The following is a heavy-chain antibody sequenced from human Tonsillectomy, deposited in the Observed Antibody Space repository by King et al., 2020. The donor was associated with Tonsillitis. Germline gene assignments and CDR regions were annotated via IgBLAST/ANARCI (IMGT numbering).Heavy chain of an antibody. Sequence: VQLVESGGGVVQPGTSLTLSCAPSGFVFSNFGMHWVRQAPGKGLEWVAVIANDGTNQDYIDSVKGRFIVSRDNSGNTLYLHMNSLRVEDTAIYYCVKGDGSLAPFDSWGQGALVTVSS. D-gene: IGHD5-12*01. J-gene: IGHJ4*02. CDR3: VKGDGSLAPFDS. CDR2: IANDGTNQ. V-gene: IGHV3-33*03. CDR1: GFVFSNFG.